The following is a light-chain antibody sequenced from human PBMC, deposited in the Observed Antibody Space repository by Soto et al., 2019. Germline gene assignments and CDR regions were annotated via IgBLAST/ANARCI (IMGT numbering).Light chain of an antibody. CDR3: SSYTINFTVI. J-gene: IGLJ2*01. CDR1: SSDIGGYNY. V-gene: IGLV2-14*01. CDR2: EVS. Sequence: QSVLTQPASVSGSPGQSLTISCTGTSSDIGGYNYVSWYQQHPGEAPKLIISEVSNRPSDVSHRFSGSKSGNTASLIISGLQAEYEADYYCSSYTINFTVIFGGGTNFTVL.